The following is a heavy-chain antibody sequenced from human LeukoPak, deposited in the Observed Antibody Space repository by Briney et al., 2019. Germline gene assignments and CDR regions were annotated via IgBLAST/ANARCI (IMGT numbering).Heavy chain of an antibody. CDR1: GFTFSSYW. CDR2: INQDGSEK. CDR3: ARDRWGYSYGGD. V-gene: IGHV3-7*01. Sequence: GGSLRLSCAASGFTFSSYWVNWVRQAPGKGLEWVASINQDGSEKYYLDSVKGRFTISRDNAKNSLYLQMNSLRAEDTAVYYCARDRWGYSYGGDWGQGTLVTVSS. J-gene: IGHJ4*02. D-gene: IGHD5-18*01.